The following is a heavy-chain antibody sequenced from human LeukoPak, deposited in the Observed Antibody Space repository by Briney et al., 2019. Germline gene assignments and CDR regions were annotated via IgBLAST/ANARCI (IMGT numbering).Heavy chain of an antibody. CDR1: GFTFSSYA. CDR2: ILYDGSKK. D-gene: IGHD3-22*01. Sequence: PGGSLRLSCAASGFTFSSYAMSWVRQAPGKGLECVAVILYDGSKKYYADSVKGRFTISRGNSKNTVYLQMNSLRVVDTAVYYCARGGLHYYDSSGFDYWGQGTLVTVSS. V-gene: IGHV3-30-3*01. CDR3: ARGGLHYYDSSGFDY. J-gene: IGHJ4*02.